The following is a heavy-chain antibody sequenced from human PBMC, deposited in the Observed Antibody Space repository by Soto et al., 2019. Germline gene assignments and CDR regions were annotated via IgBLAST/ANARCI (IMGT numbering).Heavy chain of an antibody. J-gene: IGHJ6*02. D-gene: IGHD3-10*01. V-gene: IGHV3-30*04. CDR2: ISHDGDNK. Sequence: EGSLRLSCAASGFTFSAHAMHWVRQAPGKGLECVAVISHDGDNKYYPDSVKGRFTISRDNSKSTLYLQVDSLRVEDTSVYYCAIENYPYPDHHYRVDVRARRSTVTVSS. CDR3: AIENYPYPDHHYRVDV. CDR1: GFTFSAHA.